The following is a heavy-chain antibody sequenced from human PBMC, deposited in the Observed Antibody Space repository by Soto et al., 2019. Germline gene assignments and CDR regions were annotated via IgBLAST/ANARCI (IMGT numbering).Heavy chain of an antibody. CDR1: GFTVSSKY. CDR3: ARDDVLCDGGRCYGVTLDV. V-gene: IGHV3-66*01. J-gene: IGHJ6*04. CDR2: IPSGGPT. D-gene: IGHD2-15*01. Sequence: EVHLVESGGGLVQPGGSLRLSCAASGFTVSSKYMSWVRQAPGQGMEWFSLIPSGGPTYYADSVKGRLTISSDTSENTLHIEMDSLSADDTAVYYCARDDVLCDGGRCYGVTLDVWGKGTTVTVSS.